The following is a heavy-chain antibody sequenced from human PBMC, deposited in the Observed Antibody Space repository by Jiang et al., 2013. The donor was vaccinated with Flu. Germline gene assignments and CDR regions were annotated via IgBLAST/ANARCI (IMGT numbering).Heavy chain of an antibody. CDR2: IYYSGST. CDR1: GGSISSSSYY. Sequence: GSGLVKPSETLSLTYTVSGGSISSSSYYWGWIRQPPGKGLEWIGSIYYSGSTYYNPSLKSRVTISVDTSKNQFSLKLSSVTAADTAVYYCARHVYGRDRCFDYWGQGTLVTVSS. D-gene: IGHD2/OR15-2a*01. J-gene: IGHJ4*02. CDR3: ARHVYGRDRCFDY. V-gene: IGHV4-39*01.